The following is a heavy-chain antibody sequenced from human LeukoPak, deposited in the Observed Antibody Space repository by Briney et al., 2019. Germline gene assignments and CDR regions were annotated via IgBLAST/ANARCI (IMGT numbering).Heavy chain of an antibody. J-gene: IGHJ4*02. CDR1: GFTFSSYA. CDR3: ALGGLGSVRGVPMGY. CDR2: ISGSGGST. V-gene: IGHV3-23*01. Sequence: PGGSLRLSCAASGFTFSSYAMSWVRQAPGKGLEWVSAISGSGGSTYYADSVKGRFTISRGNSKNTLYLQMNSLRAEDTAVYYCALGGLGSVRGVPMGYWGQGTLVTVSS. D-gene: IGHD3-10*01.